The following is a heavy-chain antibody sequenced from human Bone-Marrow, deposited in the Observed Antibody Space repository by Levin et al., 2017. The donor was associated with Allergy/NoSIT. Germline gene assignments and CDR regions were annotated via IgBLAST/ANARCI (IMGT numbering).Heavy chain of an antibody. V-gene: IGHV3-73*01. CDR3: TRRRTDTADTYFDY. Sequence: PWGSLRLSCAASGFTFSGSAIHWVRQASGKGLEWVGRIRSKANNYATAYAASVKGRFTISRDDSKNTAYLQMNSLKIEDTAVYFCTRRRTDTADTYFDYWGQGTLVTVSS. D-gene: IGHD5-18*01. CDR2: IRSKANNYAT. J-gene: IGHJ4*02. CDR1: GFTFSGSA.